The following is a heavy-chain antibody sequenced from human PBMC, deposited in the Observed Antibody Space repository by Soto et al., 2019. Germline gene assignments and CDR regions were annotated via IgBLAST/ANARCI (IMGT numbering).Heavy chain of an antibody. J-gene: IGHJ6*02. Sequence: QVQLQESGPGLVQPSGTLSLTCAVSGNSITGDEWWSWVRQPPGKGLEGIGEIHHSGATNYNPSLKSRVTISIDKSKNQFSLKLNSVTAADTAMFYCATQGFYRMGVWGRGTTVTVSS. CDR2: IHHSGAT. CDR1: GNSITGDEW. CDR3: ATQGFYRMGV. V-gene: IGHV4-4*02.